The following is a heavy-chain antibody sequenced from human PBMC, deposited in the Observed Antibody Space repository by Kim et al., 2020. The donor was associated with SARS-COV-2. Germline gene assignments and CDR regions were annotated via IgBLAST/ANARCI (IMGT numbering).Heavy chain of an antibody. CDR2: ISWNSGSI. Sequence: GGSLRLSCAASGFTFDDYAMHWVRQAPGKGLEWVSGISWNSGSIGYADSVKGRFTISRDNAKNSLYLQMNSLRAEDTALYYCASGVFGVPPHRYYYYYGMDVWGQGTTVTVSS. CDR1: GFTFDDYA. V-gene: IGHV3-9*01. CDR3: ASGVFGVPPHRYYYYYGMDV. J-gene: IGHJ6*02. D-gene: IGHD3-3*01.